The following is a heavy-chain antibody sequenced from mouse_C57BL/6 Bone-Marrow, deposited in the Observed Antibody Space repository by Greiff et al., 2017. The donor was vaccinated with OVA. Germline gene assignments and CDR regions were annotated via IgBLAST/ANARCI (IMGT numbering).Heavy chain of an antibody. CDR1: GFTFSDYY. CDR3: ARDLRVYYYGSSYRAMDY. J-gene: IGHJ4*01. V-gene: IGHV5-16*01. CDR2: INYDGSST. Sequence: EVKLMESEGGLVQPGSSMKLSCTASGFTFSDYYMPWVRQVPEKGLEWVANINYDGSSTYYLDSLKSRFIISRDNAKNILYLQMSSLKSEDSATYYCARDLRVYYYGSSYRAMDYWGQGTSVTVSS. D-gene: IGHD1-1*01.